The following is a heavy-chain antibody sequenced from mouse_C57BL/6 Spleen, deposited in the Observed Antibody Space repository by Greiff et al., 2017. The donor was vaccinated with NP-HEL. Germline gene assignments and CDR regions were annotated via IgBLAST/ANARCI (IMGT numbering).Heavy chain of an antibody. J-gene: IGHJ2*01. V-gene: IGHV1-82*01. D-gene: IGHD2-3*01. Sequence: QVQLQQSGPELVKPGASVKISCKASGYAFSSSWMNWVKQRPGKGLEWIGRIYPGDGDTNYNGKFKGKATLTADKSSSTAYMQLSSLTSEDSAVYFCARRYDGYYDYFDYWGQGTTLTVSS. CDR2: IYPGDGDT. CDR3: ARRYDGYYDYFDY. CDR1: GYAFSSSW.